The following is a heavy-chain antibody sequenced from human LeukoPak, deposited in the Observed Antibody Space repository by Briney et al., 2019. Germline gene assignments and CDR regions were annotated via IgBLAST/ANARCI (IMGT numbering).Heavy chain of an antibody. CDR3: ARGSILAGFLLDS. V-gene: IGHV3-66*01. D-gene: IGHD3-9*01. Sequence: GGSLRLSCAASGFTFSDNYMTWVRQAPGKGLEWVSVIYSGSNTYYADSVKGRFIISRDNSKNTLNLQMNSLRAEDTAVYLCARGSILAGFLLDSCGPRTLGT. J-gene: IGHJ5*01. CDR1: GFTFSDNY. CDR2: IYSGSNT.